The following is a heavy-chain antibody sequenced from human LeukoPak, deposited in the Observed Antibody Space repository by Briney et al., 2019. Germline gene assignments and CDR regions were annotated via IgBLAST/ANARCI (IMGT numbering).Heavy chain of an antibody. V-gene: IGHV1-46*01. CDR1: GHTFTSHF. D-gene: IGHD5-18*01. CDR2: INPRGGST. Sequence: GASVKVSCKASGHTFTSHFMHWVRQAPGQGLEWVGIINPRGGSTSYTQKFQGRVTMTRDTSTSTVYMELSSLRAEDTAVYYCAKGKGRYSLYYQVDYWGQGTLATVSS. CDR3: AKGKGRYSLYYQVDY. J-gene: IGHJ4*02.